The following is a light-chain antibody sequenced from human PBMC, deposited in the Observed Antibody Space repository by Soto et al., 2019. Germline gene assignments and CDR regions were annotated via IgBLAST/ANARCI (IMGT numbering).Light chain of an antibody. CDR2: GAS. CDR1: QSVSSSY. CDR3: QQYNNWPHVIT. J-gene: IGKJ2*01. V-gene: IGKV3-20*01. Sequence: EIVFTQSPGTLSFSPGERATLSCRASQSVSSSYLAWYQQKPGQAPRLLIYGASSRATGIPDRFSGSGSGTDFTLTISRLEPEDFAVYYCQQYNNWPHVITFGQGTKVDIK.